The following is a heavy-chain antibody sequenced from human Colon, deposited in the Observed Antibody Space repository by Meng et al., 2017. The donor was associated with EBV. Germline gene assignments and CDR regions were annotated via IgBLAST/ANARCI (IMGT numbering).Heavy chain of an antibody. J-gene: IGHJ5*02. CDR1: GGCLMDND. CDR3: ARGDGSGSGNWFDP. Sequence: WGAGLVKASETPVPLCGVYGGCLMDNDAGCIRQPPGKGVEGIVEMNHSRSTPYNHALKSRLTISVDTDKTQFSLKLGSVTAGDAAVYFCARGDGSGSGNWFDPWGQGTLVTVSS. D-gene: IGHD3-10*01. V-gene: IGHV4-34*01. CDR2: MNHSRST.